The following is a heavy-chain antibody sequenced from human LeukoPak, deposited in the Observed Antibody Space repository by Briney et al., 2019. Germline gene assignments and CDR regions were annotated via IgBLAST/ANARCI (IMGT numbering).Heavy chain of an antibody. J-gene: IGHJ4*02. D-gene: IGHD5-24*01. CDR3: ARGGRVRGEMATIYY. CDR2: INPNSGGP. V-gene: IGHV1-2*02. CDR1: GYTFTCYY. Sequence: ASVNVSCKASGYTFTCYYMHWVRQAPGQGLEWMVLINPNSGGPNYAQKFQGRVTMTRATSISTAYMELSRLRSDNTAVYYCARGGRVRGEMATIYYWGQGTLVTVSS.